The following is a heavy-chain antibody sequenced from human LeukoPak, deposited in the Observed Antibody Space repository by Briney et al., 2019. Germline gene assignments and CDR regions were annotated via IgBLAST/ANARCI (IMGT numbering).Heavy chain of an antibody. CDR3: AREAAALHAFDI. Sequence: PGRSPRLSCAASGFTFSSYGMHWVRQAPGKGLEWVAVISYGGSNKYYADSVKGRFTISRDNAKNSLYLQMNSLRAEDTAVYYCAREAAALHAFDIWGQGTMVTVSS. V-gene: IGHV3-30*03. CDR1: GFTFSSYG. CDR2: ISYGGSNK. J-gene: IGHJ3*02. D-gene: IGHD6-13*01.